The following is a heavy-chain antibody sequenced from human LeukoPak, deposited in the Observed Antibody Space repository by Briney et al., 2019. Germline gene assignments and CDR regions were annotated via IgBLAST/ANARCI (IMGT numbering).Heavy chain of an antibody. V-gene: IGHV4-59*12. D-gene: IGHD3-10*01. Sequence: SETLSLTCTVSGGSISSYYWSWIRQPPGKGLEWIGYIYYSGSTNYNPSLKSRVTMSVDTSKNQFSLKLSSVTAADTAVYYCARMYYYGSDYMDVWGKGTTVTISS. CDR1: GGSISSYY. J-gene: IGHJ6*03. CDR2: IYYSGST. CDR3: ARMYYYGSDYMDV.